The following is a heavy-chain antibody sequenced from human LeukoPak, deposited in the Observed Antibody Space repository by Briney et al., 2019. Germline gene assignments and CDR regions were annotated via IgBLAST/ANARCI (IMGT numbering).Heavy chain of an antibody. D-gene: IGHD1-1*01. CDR1: GFTFSDYE. CDR2: ISSSSSYI. Sequence: GGSLRLSCAASGFTFSDYEINWVRQAPGKGLEWVSSISSSSSYIYYADSVKGRLTISRDNAKNSLYLQMNSLRAEDTAVYYCARDSQLVYFDYWGQGTLVTVSS. J-gene: IGHJ4*02. V-gene: IGHV3-21*01. CDR3: ARDSQLVYFDY.